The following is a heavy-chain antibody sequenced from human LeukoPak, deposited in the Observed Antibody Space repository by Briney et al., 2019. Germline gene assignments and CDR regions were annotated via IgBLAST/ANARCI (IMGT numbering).Heavy chain of an antibody. CDR3: ARETPDAYNFDY. CDR1: GYTFTSYH. V-gene: IGHV1-46*01. J-gene: IGHJ4*02. Sequence: ASVKVSCKAFGYTFTSYHLHWVRQAPGQGLEWMGIIYSSGDVRGHAQNFQDRLTMTRDTSTSTIYMELSSLGSEDTAVYYCARETPDAYNFDYWGQGTLVTVSS. D-gene: IGHD1-1*01. CDR2: IYSSGDVR.